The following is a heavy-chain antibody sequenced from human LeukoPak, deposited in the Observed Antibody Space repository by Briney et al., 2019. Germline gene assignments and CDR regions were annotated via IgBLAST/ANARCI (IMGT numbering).Heavy chain of an antibody. J-gene: IGHJ4*02. V-gene: IGHV6-1*01. D-gene: IGHD6-13*01. CDR2: TYCRSKWYA. CDR3: ARYGSTWYLEY. CDR1: GDSFSSKSAA. Sequence: SQTLSLTCAISGDSFSSKSAAWYWLRQSPSRGLEWLGRTYCRSKWYADYAASVRSRITINADTSKNQFSLHLNSVTPEDTALYFCARYGSTWYLEYWGQGTLVTVSS.